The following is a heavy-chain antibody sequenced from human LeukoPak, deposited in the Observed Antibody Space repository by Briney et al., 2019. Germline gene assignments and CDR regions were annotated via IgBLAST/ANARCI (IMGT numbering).Heavy chain of an antibody. CDR1: EFTFSDYY. D-gene: IGHD2-15*01. J-gene: IGHJ4*02. CDR2: ISSSGSTI. V-gene: IGHV3-11*01. Sequence: GGSLRLSCAASEFTFSDYYMSWIRQARGKGLEWVSYISSSGSTIYYADSVKGGFTISRDNSRNTLYLQMESLRADDTAVYYCAKNDYCSGGGCYSKWFDYWGQGTLVTVSS. CDR3: AKNDYCSGGGCYSKWFDY.